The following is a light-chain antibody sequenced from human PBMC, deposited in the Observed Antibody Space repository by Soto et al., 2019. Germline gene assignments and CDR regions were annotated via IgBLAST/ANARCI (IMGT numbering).Light chain of an antibody. Sequence: QPLLTQPPSLSGTPGQRVSISCSGSNSNIGSYSINWYQNFPGPAPKIIIYSDDARPSGFPYRFSGSKSGTSASLSISGLQSEDQAEYYCAACDDNLKGTLFGGGTKVTVL. J-gene: IGLJ3*02. CDR2: SDD. V-gene: IGLV1-44*01. CDR1: NSNIGSYS. CDR3: AACDDNLKGTL.